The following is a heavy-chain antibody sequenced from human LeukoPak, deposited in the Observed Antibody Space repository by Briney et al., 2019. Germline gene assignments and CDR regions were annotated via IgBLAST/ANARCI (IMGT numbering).Heavy chain of an antibody. CDR2: INHSGST. CDR3: ARGLTSMPPGGY. J-gene: IGHJ4*02. V-gene: IGHV4-34*01. CDR1: GGSFSDYY. D-gene: IGHD2/OR15-2a*01. Sequence: PSETLSLTCAVYGGSFSDYYWSWIRQPPGKGLEWIREINHSGSTNYNPSLKSRVTILVDTSKNQFSLKLSSVTAADTAVYYCARGLTSMPPGGYWGQGTLVTVSS.